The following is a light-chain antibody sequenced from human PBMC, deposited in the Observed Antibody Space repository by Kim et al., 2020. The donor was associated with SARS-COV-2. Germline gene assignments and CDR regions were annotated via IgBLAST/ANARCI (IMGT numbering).Light chain of an antibody. V-gene: IGKV4-1*01. Sequence: DIVMTQSPDSLAVSLGEGATINCKSSQSVLSSSNNKNYLAWYQQKPGQPPKLLIDWASTREFGVPDRFSGSGSGTDFTLTISSLQAEDVAVYYCQQYYSTPLTFGGGTKVDIK. CDR3: QQYYSTPLT. CDR2: WAS. J-gene: IGKJ4*01. CDR1: QSVLSSSNNKNY.